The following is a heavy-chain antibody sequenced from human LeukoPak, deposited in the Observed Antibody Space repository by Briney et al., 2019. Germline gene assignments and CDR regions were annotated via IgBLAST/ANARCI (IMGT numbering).Heavy chain of an antibody. CDR3: AKFGTAGPHFDY. CDR1: GFTFSSYA. V-gene: IGHV3-23*01. J-gene: IGHJ4*02. CDR2: VSGSGGST. D-gene: IGHD6-13*01. Sequence: PGGSLRLSCAASGFTFSSYAMSWVRQAPGKGLEWVSAVSGSGGSTYYADSVKGRFTISRDNSKNTLYLQMNSLRAEDTAVYYCAKFGTAGPHFDYWGQGTLVTVSS.